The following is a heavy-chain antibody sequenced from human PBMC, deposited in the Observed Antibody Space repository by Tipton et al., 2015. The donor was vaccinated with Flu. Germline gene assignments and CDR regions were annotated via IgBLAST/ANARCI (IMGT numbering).Heavy chain of an antibody. Sequence: LRLSCTVSGGSISSGSYYWSWIRQPPGKGLEWIGSIYYSGSTYYNPSLKSRVTISVDTSKNQFSLKLSSVTAADTAVYCCARDTIFGVAHWGQGTLVTVSS. CDR2: IYYSGST. CDR1: GGSISSGSYY. CDR3: ARDTIFGVAH. D-gene: IGHD3-3*01. J-gene: IGHJ4*02. V-gene: IGHV4-39*07.